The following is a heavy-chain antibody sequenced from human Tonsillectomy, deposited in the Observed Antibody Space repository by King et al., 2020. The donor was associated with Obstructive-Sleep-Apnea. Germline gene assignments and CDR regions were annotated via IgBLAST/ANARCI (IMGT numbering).Heavy chain of an antibody. D-gene: IGHD3-9*01. V-gene: IGHV3-64D*06. J-gene: IGHJ4*02. Sequence: VQLVESGGGLVQPGGSLRLSCSASGFSFSNYAMHWVRQAPGKGLQYVSAISSNGGSTYYADSVKGKFTISRDNSKNTLRLQMASLRAEDTAVYYCVTLTGYYSDWGQGTLVTVSS. CDR2: ISSNGGST. CDR1: GFSFSNYA. CDR3: VTLTGYYSD.